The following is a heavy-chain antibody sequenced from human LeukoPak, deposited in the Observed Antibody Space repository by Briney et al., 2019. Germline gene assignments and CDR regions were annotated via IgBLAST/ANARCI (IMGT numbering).Heavy chain of an antibody. D-gene: IGHD3-3*01. V-gene: IGHV3-23*01. Sequence: PGGSLRLSCAASGFRFGSYAMSWVRQAPGKGLEWVSSISGNGGSTKYADSVKGRFTITRDNSKNTLYLQMNSLRAEDTAVYYCARDLGGSGTNAFDIWGQGTMVTVSS. CDR1: GFRFGSYA. CDR2: ISGNGGST. J-gene: IGHJ3*02. CDR3: ARDLGGSGTNAFDI.